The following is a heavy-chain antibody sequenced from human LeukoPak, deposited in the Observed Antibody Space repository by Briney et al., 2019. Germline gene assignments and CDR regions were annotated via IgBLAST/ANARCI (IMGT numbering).Heavy chain of an antibody. J-gene: IGHJ3*02. CDR2: ISGSGGGT. D-gene: IGHD6-6*01. V-gene: IGHV3-23*01. Sequence: GGSLRLSCAASGFTFSSYAMSWVRQAPGKGLEWVSAISGSGGGTYYADSVKGRFTISRDNSKNTLYLQMNSLRAEDTAVYYCAKDPVRSIAARQLTDAFDIWGQGTMVTVSS. CDR1: GFTFSSYA. CDR3: AKDPVRSIAARQLTDAFDI.